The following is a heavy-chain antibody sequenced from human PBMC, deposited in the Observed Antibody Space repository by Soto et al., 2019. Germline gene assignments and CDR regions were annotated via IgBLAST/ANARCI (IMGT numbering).Heavy chain of an antibody. CDR2: IYYSGST. CDR1: DGSISTYY. Sequence: QVQLQESGPGLVKPSETLSLTCTVSDGSISTYYWGWIRQPPGKGLEWIGYIYYSGSTNYNPSLKSRVTISVDTSKNQFSLKLSPVTAADTAVYYCARHKGYRLNYGMDVWGQGTMVTVSS. J-gene: IGHJ6*02. V-gene: IGHV4-59*08. CDR3: ARHKGYRLNYGMDV. D-gene: IGHD2-15*01.